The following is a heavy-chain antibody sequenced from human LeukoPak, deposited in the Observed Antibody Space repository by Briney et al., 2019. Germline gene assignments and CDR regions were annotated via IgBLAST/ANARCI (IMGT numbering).Heavy chain of an antibody. CDR2: ISYDGSNE. V-gene: IGHV3-30*18. D-gene: IGHD3-10*02. Sequence: GGSLRLSCAASGFTFSNYGMHWVRQAPGKGLEWVALISYDGSNEYYADSVKGRFTISRDNAKNSLYLQMNSLRAEDTAVYYCAELGITMIGGVWGKGTTVTISS. J-gene: IGHJ6*04. CDR1: GFTFSNYG. CDR3: AELGITMIGGV.